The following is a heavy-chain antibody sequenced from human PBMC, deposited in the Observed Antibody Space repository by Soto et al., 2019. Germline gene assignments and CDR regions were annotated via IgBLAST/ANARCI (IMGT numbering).Heavy chain of an antibody. Sequence: SVKVSCKASGGTFSSYAISWVRQAPGQGLEWMGGIIPIFGTANYAQKFQGRVTITADESTSTAYMELSSLRSEDTAVYYCARGLIPTMVRGVPTDAFDICGPGTIVTVS. J-gene: IGHJ3*02. CDR3: ARGLIPTMVRGVPTDAFDI. CDR2: IIPIFGTA. CDR1: GGTFSSYA. D-gene: IGHD3-10*01. V-gene: IGHV1-69*13.